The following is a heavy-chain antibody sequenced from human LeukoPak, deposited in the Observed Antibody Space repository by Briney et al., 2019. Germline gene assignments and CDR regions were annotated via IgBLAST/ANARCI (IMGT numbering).Heavy chain of an antibody. J-gene: IGHJ3*02. D-gene: IGHD5-18*01. CDR3: AKDLLRDTAMVTAFDI. CDR1: GFTFSNYA. V-gene: IGHV3-23*01. Sequence: GGSLRLSCAASGFTFSNYAMSWVRQDPGKGLEGVSAISGSGGSTYYADSVTGRFTISRDNSKNTLYLQMNSLRAEDTAVYYCAKDLLRDTAMVTAFDIWGQGTMVTVSS. CDR2: ISGSGGST.